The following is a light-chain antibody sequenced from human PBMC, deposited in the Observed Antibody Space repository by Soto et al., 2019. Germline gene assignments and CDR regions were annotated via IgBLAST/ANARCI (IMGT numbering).Light chain of an antibody. Sequence: QSVLTQPASVSESPGQSITISCTGTSSDVGGYDYVSWYQHHPGKVPKLLIYRVNNWPSGVSSRFSGSKSGNTASLTISGLQDEEEADYYCTSYKSSGTLVFGSGTKVTV. CDR1: SSDVGGYDY. CDR2: RVN. CDR3: TSYKSSGTLV. V-gene: IGLV2-14*01. J-gene: IGLJ1*01.